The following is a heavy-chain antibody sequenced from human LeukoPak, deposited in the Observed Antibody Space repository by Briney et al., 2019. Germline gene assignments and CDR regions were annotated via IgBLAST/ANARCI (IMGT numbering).Heavy chain of an antibody. CDR2: ISGRGSST. J-gene: IGHJ4*02. D-gene: IGHD2-15*01. Sequence: GGSLRLSRAASGFTFNTYAMSWVRHAPRNGREWVSAISGRGSSTYYADSVKGRFTISRDNSKNTLYLQIHSLRAEDTAVYYCAKGKGSSSSSIDWWGQGTLVTVSS. V-gene: IGHV3-23*01. CDR1: GFTFNTYA. CDR3: AKGKGSSSSSIDW.